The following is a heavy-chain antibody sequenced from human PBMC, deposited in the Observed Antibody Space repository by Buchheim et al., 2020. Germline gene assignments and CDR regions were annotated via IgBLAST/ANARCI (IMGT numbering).Heavy chain of an antibody. CDR2: ISSSSSTI. CDR1: GFTFSSYS. D-gene: IGHD3-10*01. V-gene: IGHV3-48*01. CDR3: ARDVSGRDYYYYGMDV. J-gene: IGHJ6*02. Sequence: EVQLVESGGGLVQPGGSLRLSCAASGFTFSSYSMNWVRQAPGKGLEWVSYISSSSSTIYYAYSVKGRFTISRDNAKNSLYLQMNSLRAEDTAVYYCARDVSGRDYYYYGMDVWGQGTT.